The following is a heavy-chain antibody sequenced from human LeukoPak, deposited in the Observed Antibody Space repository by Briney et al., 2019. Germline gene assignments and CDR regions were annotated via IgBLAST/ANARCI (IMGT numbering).Heavy chain of an antibody. CDR3: ARSSGYFYYYYYMDV. D-gene: IGHD3-9*01. Sequence: SETLSLTCDVYGGSFSGYYWSWIRQPPGKGLEWIGEINHSGSTNYNPSLKSRVTISVDTSKNQFSLKLSSVTAADTAVYYCARSSGYFYYYYYMDVWGKGTTVTVSS. CDR1: GGSFSGYY. J-gene: IGHJ6*03. CDR2: INHSGST. V-gene: IGHV4-34*01.